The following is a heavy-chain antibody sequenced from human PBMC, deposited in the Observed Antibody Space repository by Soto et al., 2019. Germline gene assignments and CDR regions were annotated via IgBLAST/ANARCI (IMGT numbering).Heavy chain of an antibody. CDR3: AKAHKPRITMIVVGDDAFDI. CDR1: GFTFSSYA. D-gene: IGHD3-22*01. CDR2: ISGSGGST. J-gene: IGHJ3*02. Sequence: TGGSLRLSCAASGFTFSSYAMSWVRQAPGKGLEWVSAISGSGGSTYYADSVKGRFTISRDNSKNTLYLQMNSLRAEDTAVYYCAKAHKPRITMIVVGDDAFDIWGQGTMVTVSS. V-gene: IGHV3-23*01.